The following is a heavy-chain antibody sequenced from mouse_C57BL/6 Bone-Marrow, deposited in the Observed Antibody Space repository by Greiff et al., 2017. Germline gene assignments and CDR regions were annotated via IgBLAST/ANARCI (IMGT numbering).Heavy chain of an antibody. CDR2: IDPSDSYT. CDR3: AKGYWYFDV. J-gene: IGHJ1*03. CDR1: GYTFTSYW. V-gene: IGHV1-69*01. Sequence: QVQLQQPVAELVMPGASVKLSCKASGYTFTSYWMHWVKQRPGQGLEWIGEIDPSDSYTNYNQKFKGKSTLTVDKSSSTAYMQLSSLTSEDSAVYYCAKGYWYFDVWGTGTTVTVSS.